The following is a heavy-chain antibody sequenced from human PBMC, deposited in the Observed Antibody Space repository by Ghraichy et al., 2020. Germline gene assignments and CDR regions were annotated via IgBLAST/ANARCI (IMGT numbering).Heavy chain of an antibody. CDR3: ARRSALSSGPHVS. J-gene: IGHJ4*02. CDR2: TNPKNGDR. Sequence: ASVKVSCKASGYTFTNYGISWVRQATGQGLEWMGWTNPKNGDRGSPQKFQGRVTMTFDTSLNTAYMELSGLRSEDTAVYYCARRSALSSGPHVSWGQGTLITVSS. V-gene: IGHV1-8*01. D-gene: IGHD3-16*02. CDR1: GYTFTNYG.